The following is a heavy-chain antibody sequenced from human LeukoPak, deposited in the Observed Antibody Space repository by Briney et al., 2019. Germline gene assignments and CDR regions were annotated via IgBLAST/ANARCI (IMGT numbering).Heavy chain of an antibody. CDR1: GFTFSSYD. J-gene: IGHJ4*02. V-gene: IGHV3-23*01. D-gene: IGHD4-11*01. CDR2: ISGSGFNT. Sequence: PGWSLRLSCAASGFTFSSYDMSWVRQAPGKGLEWVSGISGSGFNTYYADSVKGRFTISRDNSKNTLYLQMNSLRAEDTAVYYCVAPPYSLNWGQGTLVTVSS. CDR3: VAPPYSLN.